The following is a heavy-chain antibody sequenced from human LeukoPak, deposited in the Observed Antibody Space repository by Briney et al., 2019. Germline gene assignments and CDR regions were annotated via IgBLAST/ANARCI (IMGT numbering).Heavy chain of an antibody. D-gene: IGHD5-12*01. CDR1: GGSFSGYY. Sequence: SETLSLTCAVYGGSFSGYYWSWLRQPPGKGLEWIGEINHSGSTNYNPSLKSRVTISVDTSKNQFSLKLSSVTAADTAVYYCARVCDIVATIEGGWFDPWGQGTLVTVSS. J-gene: IGHJ5*02. CDR3: ARVCDIVATIEGGWFDP. CDR2: INHSGST. V-gene: IGHV4-34*01.